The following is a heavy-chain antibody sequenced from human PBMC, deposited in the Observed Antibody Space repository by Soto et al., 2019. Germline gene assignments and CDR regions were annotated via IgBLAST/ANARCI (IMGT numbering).Heavy chain of an antibody. V-gene: IGHV3-9*01. Sequence: EVELVESGGGLVQPGRSLRLSCVGSGFSFDDYAMHWVRQAPGKGLEWVSDISWNSDVIGYADSVKGRFTISRDNAKNSLYLQMNRLRPDDTALYYCARAPFGQWLEDYWGQGTLVTVSS. D-gene: IGHD6-19*01. J-gene: IGHJ4*02. CDR2: ISWNSDVI. CDR3: ARAPFGQWLEDY. CDR1: GFSFDDYA.